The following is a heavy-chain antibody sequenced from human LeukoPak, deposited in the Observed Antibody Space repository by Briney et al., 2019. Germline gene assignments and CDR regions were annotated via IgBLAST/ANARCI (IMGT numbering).Heavy chain of an antibody. Sequence: SENLSLTCTVSGGSICSFHWSWLRQPPGKGRGGFGYLYYCGSSNYNPSLKSRVTISVDTSKNQFSQKLSSVTAAATAEYYCARAPGSGSDWGQGTLVTVSS. CDR2: LYYCGSS. D-gene: IGHD3-10*01. CDR1: GGSICSFH. J-gene: IGHJ4*02. CDR3: ARAPGSGSD. V-gene: IGHV4-59*01.